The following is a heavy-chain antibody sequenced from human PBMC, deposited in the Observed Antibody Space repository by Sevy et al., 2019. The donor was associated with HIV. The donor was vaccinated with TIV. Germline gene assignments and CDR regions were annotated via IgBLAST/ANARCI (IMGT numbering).Heavy chain of an antibody. CDR3: AGDDWRWYGDYVDRRPYYYYGMDV. CDR1: GFTFSSYS. D-gene: IGHD4-17*01. J-gene: IGHJ6*02. CDR2: ISSSSSYI. V-gene: IGHV3-21*01. Sequence: GGSLRLSCAASGFTFSSYSMNWVRQAPGKGLEWVSSISSSSSYIYYADSVKGRFTISRDNAKKSLYLKMNSLRVEDMAVYYCAGDDWRWYGDYVDRRPYYYYGMDVWGQGTMVTVSS.